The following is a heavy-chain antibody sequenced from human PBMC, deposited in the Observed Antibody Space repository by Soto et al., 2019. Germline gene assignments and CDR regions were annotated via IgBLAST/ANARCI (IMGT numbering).Heavy chain of an antibody. CDR1: GGTFSSYT. D-gene: IGHD2-15*01. CDR3: ARRAGCSGGSCYFDYYYYMDV. Sequence: SVKVSCKASGGTFSSYTISWVRQAPGQGLEWMGRIIPILGIANYAQKFQGRVTITADKSTSTAYMELSSLRSEDTAVYYCARRAGCSGGSCYFDYYYYMDVWGKGTTVTVSS. J-gene: IGHJ6*03. V-gene: IGHV1-69*02. CDR2: IIPILGIA.